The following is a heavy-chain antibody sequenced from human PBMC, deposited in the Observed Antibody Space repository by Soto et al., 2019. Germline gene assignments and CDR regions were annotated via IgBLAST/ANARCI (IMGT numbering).Heavy chain of an antibody. Sequence: PSETLSLTCTVSVGSISSSSYYWGWIRQPPGKGLEWIGSIYYSGSTYYNPSLKSRVTISVDTSKNQFSLKLSSVTAADTAVYYCARSATEWLNWFDPWGQGTLVTVSS. CDR2: IYYSGST. V-gene: IGHV4-39*01. J-gene: IGHJ5*02. CDR3: ARSATEWLNWFDP. D-gene: IGHD3-3*01. CDR1: VGSISSSSYY.